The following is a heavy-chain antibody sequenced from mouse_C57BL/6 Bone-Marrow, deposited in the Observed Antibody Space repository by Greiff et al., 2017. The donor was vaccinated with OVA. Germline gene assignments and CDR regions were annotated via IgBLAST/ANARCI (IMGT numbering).Heavy chain of an antibody. V-gene: IGHV1-82*01. D-gene: IGHD1-1*01. Sequence: VQVVESGPELVKPGASVKISCKASGYAFSSYWMNWVKQRPGKGLEWIGRIYPGDGDTNYNGKFKGKATLTADKSSSTAYMQLSSLTSEDSAVYFCARGVDYGSSYWYVDVWGTGTAVTVSS. CDR3: ARGVDYGSSYWYVDV. J-gene: IGHJ1*03. CDR2: IYPGDGDT. CDR1: GYAFSSYW.